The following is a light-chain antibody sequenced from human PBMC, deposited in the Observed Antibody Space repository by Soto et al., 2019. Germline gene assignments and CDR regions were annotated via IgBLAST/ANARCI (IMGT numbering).Light chain of an antibody. CDR2: DAS. CDR3: QQSLTSSRT. CDR1: QTIVTW. Sequence: DIQMTQCPPTVAGSVGERVTIACRASQTIVTWLAWYQQKPGKAPKLPIYDASPLEAAVPPRLTRSGPRTDFALHISRLQPAAFATYYCQQSLTSSRTFGQGTQVEIK. V-gene: IGKV1-5*01. J-gene: IGKJ1*01.